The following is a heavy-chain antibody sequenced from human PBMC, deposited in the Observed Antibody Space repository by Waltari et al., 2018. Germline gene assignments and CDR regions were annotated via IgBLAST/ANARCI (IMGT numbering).Heavy chain of an antibody. D-gene: IGHD3-22*01. CDR3: ARGGFGLLYDSSGYLYGVGMDV. CDR2: IYYSGST. V-gene: IGHV4-39*07. J-gene: IGHJ6*02. CDR1: GGSISSSSYY. Sequence: QLQLQESGPGLVKPSETLSLTCTVSGGSISSSSYYWGWIRQPPGKGLEWIGSIYYSGSTYYNPSLKSRVTISVDTSKNQFSLKLSSVTAADTAVYYCARGGFGLLYDSSGYLYGVGMDVWGQGTTVTVSS.